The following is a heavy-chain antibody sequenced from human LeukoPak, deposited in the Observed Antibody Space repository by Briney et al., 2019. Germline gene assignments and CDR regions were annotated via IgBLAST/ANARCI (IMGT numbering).Heavy chain of an antibody. D-gene: IGHD6-6*01. CDR3: ARSRYSSSPARR. J-gene: IGHJ4*02. CDR1: GGSFSGYY. V-gene: IGHV4-34*01. Sequence: PSETLSLTCAVYGGSFSGYYWSWIRQPPGKGLEWIGEINHSGSTNYNPSLKSRVTISVDTSKNQFSLKLRSVTAADTAVYYCARSRYSSSPARRWGQGTLVTVSS. CDR2: INHSGST.